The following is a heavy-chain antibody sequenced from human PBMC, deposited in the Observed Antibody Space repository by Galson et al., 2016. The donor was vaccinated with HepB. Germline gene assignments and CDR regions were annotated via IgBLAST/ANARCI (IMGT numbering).Heavy chain of an antibody. D-gene: IGHD3-10*01. CDR2: ITSSGVGT. Sequence: SLRLSCAASGFTFNAYAMSWVRQSPGKGLEWVSAITSSGVGTFYTDSVKGRFTISRDNSKNTLYLQMNSLRAEDTAVYYCLGFGYWGQGTLVTVSS. CDR3: LGFGY. V-gene: IGHV3-23*01. CDR1: GFTFNAYA. J-gene: IGHJ4*02.